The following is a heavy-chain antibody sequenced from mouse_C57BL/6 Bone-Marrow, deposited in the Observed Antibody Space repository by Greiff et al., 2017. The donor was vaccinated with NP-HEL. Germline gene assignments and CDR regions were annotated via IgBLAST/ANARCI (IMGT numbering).Heavy chain of an antibody. CDR2: IYPGSGST. CDR3: AREGSDGDYYYAMDY. V-gene: IGHV1-55*01. Sequence: VQLQQPGAELVKPGASVKMSCKASGYTFTSYWITWVKQRPGQGLEWIGDIYPGSGSTNYNEKFKSKATLTVDTSSSTAYMQLSSLTSEDSAVYYCAREGSDGDYYYAMDYWGPGTSVTVSS. J-gene: IGHJ4*01. CDR1: GYTFTSYW.